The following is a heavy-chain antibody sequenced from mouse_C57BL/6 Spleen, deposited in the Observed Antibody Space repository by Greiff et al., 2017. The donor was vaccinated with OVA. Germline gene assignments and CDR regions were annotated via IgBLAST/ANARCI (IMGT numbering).Heavy chain of an antibody. J-gene: IGHJ2*01. CDR3: ARSTYYYGSSSYYFDY. CDR2: IDPSDSYT. D-gene: IGHD1-1*01. Sequence: QVQLQQSGAELVMPGASVKLSCKASGYTFTSYWMHWVKQRPGQGLEWIGEIDPSDSYTNYNQKFKGKSTLTVDKSSSTAYMQLSSLTSEDSAVYYCARSTYYYGSSSYYFDYWGQGTTLTVSS. CDR1: GYTFTSYW. V-gene: IGHV1-69*01.